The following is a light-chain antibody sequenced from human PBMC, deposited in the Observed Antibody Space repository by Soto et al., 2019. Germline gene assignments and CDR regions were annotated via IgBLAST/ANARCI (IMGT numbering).Light chain of an antibody. V-gene: IGKV2-30*01. CDR1: HSLVYSDGSTY. J-gene: IGKJ5*01. CDR3: QQRSNWPPKIT. CDR2: KVS. Sequence: DAVMTQSPLSLPVTLGQPASISCRSSHSLVYSDGSTYLNWFQQRPGQSPRRLIYKVSNRDSGVPDRFSGSGSGTDFTLTISSLEPEDFAVYYCQQRSNWPPKITFGQGTRLEIK.